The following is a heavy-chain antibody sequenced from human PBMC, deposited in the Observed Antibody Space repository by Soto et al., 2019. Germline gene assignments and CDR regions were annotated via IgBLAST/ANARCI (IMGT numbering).Heavy chain of an antibody. CDR1: GDSISSGGYY. D-gene: IGHD4-17*01. J-gene: IGHJ3*02. CDR3: ASRHDFGDYPEGFDI. CDR2: IYHSGTT. V-gene: IGHV4-31*11. Sequence: QVVLQESGPGLVKPSQTISLTCAVSGDSISSGGYYWRWISQRPGKGLEWIGFIYHSGTTYFNLSLKSRIIISTDTSRNQYSLSLSSVTAADSAGYYCASRHDFGDYPEGFDIWGQGTMVTVAS.